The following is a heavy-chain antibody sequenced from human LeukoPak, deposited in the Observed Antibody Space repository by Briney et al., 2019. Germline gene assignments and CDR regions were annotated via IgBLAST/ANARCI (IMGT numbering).Heavy chain of an antibody. Sequence: PSQTLSLTCTVSGGSISSGSYYWSWIRQPAGKGLEWIGRIYTSGSTKYNPSLKSRVTISVDTSKNQFSLKLSSVTAADTAVYYCARVALITIHENDAFDIWGQGTVVTVSS. CDR3: ARVALITIHENDAFDI. CDR2: IYTSGST. CDR1: GGSISSGSYY. D-gene: IGHD3-3*01. V-gene: IGHV4-61*02. J-gene: IGHJ3*02.